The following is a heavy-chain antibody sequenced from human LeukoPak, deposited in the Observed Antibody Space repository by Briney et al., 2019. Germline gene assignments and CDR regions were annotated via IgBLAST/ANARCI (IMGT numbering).Heavy chain of an antibody. J-gene: IGHJ4*02. V-gene: IGHV3-66*01. CDR2: IYSGSNT. CDR3: ARESSGSYFFY. CDR1: GFTVTSNY. D-gene: IGHD1-26*01. Sequence: GGSLRLSCAASGFTVTSNYMSWVRQAPGKGLEWVSVIYSGSNTYYADSVKGRFTISTDNSKNTLYLQMNSLRVEDTAVYYCARESSGSYFFYWGQGTLVTVSS.